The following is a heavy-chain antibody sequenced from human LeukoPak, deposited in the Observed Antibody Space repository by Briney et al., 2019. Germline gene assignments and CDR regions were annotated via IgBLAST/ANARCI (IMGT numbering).Heavy chain of an antibody. CDR1: GFTFSSYW. Sequence: GGSLRLSCAASGFTFSSYWMSWVRQAPGKGLEWVANIKQDGSEKYYVDSVKGRFTISRDNAKNSLYVQMHSLRAEDTAVYYCARDVIPRSPNSCFDPWGQGTLVTVSS. J-gene: IGHJ5*02. CDR2: IKQDGSEK. D-gene: IGHD3-16*02. V-gene: IGHV3-7*01. CDR3: ARDVIPRSPNSCFDP.